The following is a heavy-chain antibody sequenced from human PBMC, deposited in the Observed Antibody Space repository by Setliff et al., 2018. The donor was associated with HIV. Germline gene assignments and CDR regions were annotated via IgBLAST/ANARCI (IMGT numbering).Heavy chain of an antibody. D-gene: IGHD6-19*01. CDR1: GFTFGSYA. CDR2: IRSKAYRGTT. CDR3: TKVAVAAYGGYYFDY. Sequence: GGSLRLSCTASGFTFGSYAMSWVRQAPGKGLQWVGFIRSKAYRGTTEYAASVKGRSTISRDDSKSIAYLQMNSLNTEDTAVYYCTKVAVAAYGGYYFDYWGQGTLVTVSS. J-gene: IGHJ4*02. V-gene: IGHV3-49*04.